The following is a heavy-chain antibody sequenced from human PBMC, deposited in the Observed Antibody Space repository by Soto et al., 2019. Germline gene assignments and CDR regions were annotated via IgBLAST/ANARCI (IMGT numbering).Heavy chain of an antibody. CDR1: GYTFTSYG. V-gene: IGHV1-18*04. CDR2: ISAYNSNT. D-gene: IGHD6-19*01. Sequence: ASVKVSCKASGYTFTSYGISWVRQAPGQGLEWMGWISAYNSNTNYAQKLQGRVTMTTDTSTSTAYMELRSLRSDDTAVYYCARDPSGWYTVPERSMYYFDYWGQGTLVTVSS. CDR3: ARDPSGWYTVPERSMYYFDY. J-gene: IGHJ4*02.